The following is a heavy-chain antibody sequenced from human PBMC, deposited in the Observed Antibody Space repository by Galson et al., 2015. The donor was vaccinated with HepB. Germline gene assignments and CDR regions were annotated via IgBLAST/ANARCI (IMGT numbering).Heavy chain of an antibody. D-gene: IGHD2-2*02. CDR1: GYTFTDYY. CDR3: ARDQYYLLLYPRDHTPYGMDV. CDR2: NNPNSGGR. J-gene: IGHJ6*02. V-gene: IGHV1-2*06. Sequence: SVKVSCKASGYTFTDYYIHWVRQAPGQGLEWMGRNNPNSGGRNFAQKYQGRVTLTRDTSISTAYMELSRLTSDDTAVYYCARDQYYLLLYPRDHTPYGMDVWGQGTTVTVSS.